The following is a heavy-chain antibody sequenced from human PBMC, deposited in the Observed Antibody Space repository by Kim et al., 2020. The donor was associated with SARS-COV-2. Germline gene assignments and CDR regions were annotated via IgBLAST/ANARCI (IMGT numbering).Heavy chain of an antibody. V-gene: IGHV3-13*04. CDR3: ARGGTPGYFDY. Sequence: GGSLRLSCAASGFTFSSYDMHWVRQATGKGLEWVSAIGTAGDTYYPGSVKGRFTISRENAKNSLYLQMNSLRAGDTAVYYCARGGTPGYFDYWGQGTLVTVSS. J-gene: IGHJ4*02. D-gene: IGHD2-15*01. CDR1: GFTFSSYD. CDR2: IGTAGDT.